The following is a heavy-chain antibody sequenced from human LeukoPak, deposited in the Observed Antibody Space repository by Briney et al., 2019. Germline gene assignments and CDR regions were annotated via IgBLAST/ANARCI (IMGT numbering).Heavy chain of an antibody. V-gene: IGHV3-23*01. Sequence: GGSLRLSWAASGFTFSSYSMNWVRQAPGKGLEWVSAISGSGGSTYYADSVKGRFTISRDNSKNTLYLQMNSLRAEDTAVYYCAKDPMSIAARLSDYWGQGTLVTVSS. D-gene: IGHD6-6*01. CDR1: GFTFSSYS. CDR3: AKDPMSIAARLSDY. CDR2: ISGSGGST. J-gene: IGHJ4*02.